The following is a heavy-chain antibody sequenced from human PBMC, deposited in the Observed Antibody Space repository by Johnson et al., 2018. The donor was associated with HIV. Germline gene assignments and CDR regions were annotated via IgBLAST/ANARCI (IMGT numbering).Heavy chain of an antibody. D-gene: IGHD1-26*01. CDR3: ARVRAGRENAFDI. V-gene: IGHV3-30*04. CDR1: GFTFRNSA. J-gene: IGHJ3*02. Sequence: QVQLVESGGGVVQPGTSLRLSCAASGFTFRNSAMHWVRQAPGKGLDWVAVISYDGSNKYYADSVKGRFTISRDNSKNTLSLQMNSPRVDDTAIYYCARVRAGRENAFDIWGQGTMVTVSS. CDR2: ISYDGSNK.